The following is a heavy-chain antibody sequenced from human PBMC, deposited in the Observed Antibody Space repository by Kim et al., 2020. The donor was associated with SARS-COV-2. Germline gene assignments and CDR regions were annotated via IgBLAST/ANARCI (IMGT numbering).Heavy chain of an antibody. CDR2: INHSGST. J-gene: IGHJ4*02. CDR3: ARGSGYDSLHDSGSWVYFDY. D-gene: IGHD5-12*01. CDR1: GGSFSGYY. Sequence: SETLSLTCAVYGGSFSGYYWSWIRQPPGKGLEWIGEINHSGSTNYNPSLKSRVTISVDTSKNQFSLKLSSVTAADTAVYYCARGSGYDSLHDSGSWVYFDYWGQGTLVTVSS. V-gene: IGHV4-34*01.